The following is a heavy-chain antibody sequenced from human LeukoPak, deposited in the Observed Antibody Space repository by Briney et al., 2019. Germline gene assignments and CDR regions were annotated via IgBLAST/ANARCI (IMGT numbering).Heavy chain of an antibody. CDR1: GFTFSSYA. J-gene: IGHJ4*02. Sequence: PGGSLRLSCAASGFTFSSYAMSWVRQAPGKGLEWVSAISGSGGSTYYADSVKGRFTISRDNAKNSLYLQMNSLRAEDTAMYYCARIGNFDYWGQGTLVTVSS. CDR3: ARIGNFDY. V-gene: IGHV3-23*01. CDR2: ISGSGGST. D-gene: IGHD3-10*01.